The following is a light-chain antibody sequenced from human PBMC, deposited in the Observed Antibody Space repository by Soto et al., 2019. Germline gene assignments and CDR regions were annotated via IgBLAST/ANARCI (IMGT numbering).Light chain of an antibody. V-gene: IGLV2-14*01. J-gene: IGLJ3*02. Sequence: QSAPTQPASVSGSPGQSITISCTGTSSDVGGYIYVSWYQHHSGKAPKLIIYEVSNRPSGVSNRFSGSKSGNTASLTISGLQAEDEADYYCNSYTNDRTLVFGGGTQLTVL. CDR3: NSYTNDRTLV. CDR2: EVS. CDR1: SSDVGGYIY.